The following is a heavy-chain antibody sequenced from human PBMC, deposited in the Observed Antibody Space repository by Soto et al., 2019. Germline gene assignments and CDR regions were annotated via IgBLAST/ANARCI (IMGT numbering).Heavy chain of an antibody. D-gene: IGHD3-22*01. V-gene: IGHV1-69*13. J-gene: IGHJ5*02. Sequence: SVKVSCKASGGTFSSYAISWVRQAPGQGLEWMGGIIPIFGTANYAQKFQGRVTITADESTSTAYMELSSLRSEDTAVYYCARDPNFSDYYDSSGYSWFDPWGQGTLVTVSS. CDR2: IIPIFGTA. CDR1: GGTFSSYA. CDR3: ARDPNFSDYYDSSGYSWFDP.